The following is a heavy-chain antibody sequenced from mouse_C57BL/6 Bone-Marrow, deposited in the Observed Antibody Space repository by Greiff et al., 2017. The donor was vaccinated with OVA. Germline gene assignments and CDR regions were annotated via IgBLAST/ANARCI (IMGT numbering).Heavy chain of an antibody. J-gene: IGHJ1*03. Sequence: QVQLQQPGAELVKPGASVKLSCKASGYTFTSYWMHWVKQRPGQGLEWIGMIHPNSGSTNYNEKFKSKATLTVDKSSSTAYMQLSSLTSEDSAVYYCARGGDYYGSSYGYFEVWGTGTTVTVSS. CDR2: IHPNSGST. CDR3: ARGGDYYGSSYGYFEV. D-gene: IGHD1-1*01. V-gene: IGHV1-64*01. CDR1: GYTFTSYW.